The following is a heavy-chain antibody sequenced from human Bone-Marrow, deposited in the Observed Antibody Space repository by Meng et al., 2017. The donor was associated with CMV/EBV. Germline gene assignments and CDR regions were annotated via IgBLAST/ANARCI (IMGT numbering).Heavy chain of an antibody. CDR3: ARPDCSSTSCYYGMDV. CDR1: GYTFTSYY. J-gene: IGHJ6*02. CDR2: INPSGGST. V-gene: IGHV1-46*01. D-gene: IGHD2-2*01. Sequence: ASVKVSCKASGYTFTSYYMHWVRQAPGQGLEWMGIINPSGGSTSYAQKFQGRVTMTRDTSTSTVYMELSSLRSEDTAVYYCARPDCSSTSCYYGMDVWGQGTTVTVSS.